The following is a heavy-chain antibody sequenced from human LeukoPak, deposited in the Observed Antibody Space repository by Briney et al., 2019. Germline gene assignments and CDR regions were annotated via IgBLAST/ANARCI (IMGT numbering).Heavy chain of an antibody. CDR2: IYPGDSDT. J-gene: IGHJ3*02. CDR1: GYSFTSYW. V-gene: IGHV5-51*01. Sequence: GESLKISCKGSGYSFTSYWIGWVRQMPGRGLEWMGIIYPGDSDTRYSPSFQGQVTISADKSISTAYLQWSSLKASDTATYYCASNSHRTDDAFDIWGQGTMVTVSS. D-gene: IGHD1/OR15-1a*01. CDR3: ASNSHRTDDAFDI.